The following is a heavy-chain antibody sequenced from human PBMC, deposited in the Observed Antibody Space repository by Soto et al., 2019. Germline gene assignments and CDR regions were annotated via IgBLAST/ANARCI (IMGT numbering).Heavy chain of an antibody. Sequence: PGGSLRLSCAASGFTFNIYGMHWVRQAPDKGLEWVALISYDGSNQYYADSVKGRFTISRDNSKNTLFLQMNSLRAEDTAVYYCARDGLRGMDVWGQGTTVTV. D-gene: IGHD5-12*01. CDR3: ARDGLRGMDV. J-gene: IGHJ6*02. CDR2: ISYDGSNQ. V-gene: IGHV3-30*03. CDR1: GFTFNIYG.